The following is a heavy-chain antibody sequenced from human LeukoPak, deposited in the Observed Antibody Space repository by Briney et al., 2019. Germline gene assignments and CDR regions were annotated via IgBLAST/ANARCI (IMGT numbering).Heavy chain of an antibody. Sequence: ASVRVSCKASGYSFTVYDINWVRQATGQGREGMGEMNPNRGNTGYTQKLQGRVNIDRNTSISTAYMELSSLRSEDRAVYYCAREVDGDVWFDPWGQGTLVTVSS. V-gene: IGHV1-8*01. CDR2: MNPNRGNT. CDR1: GYSFTVYD. CDR3: AREVDGDVWFDP. D-gene: IGHD4-17*01. J-gene: IGHJ5*02.